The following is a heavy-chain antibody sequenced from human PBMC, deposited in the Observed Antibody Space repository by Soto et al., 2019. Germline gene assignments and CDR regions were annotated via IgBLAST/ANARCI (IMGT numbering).Heavy chain of an antibody. V-gene: IGHV3-30*04. CDR2: TSSDGASK. CDR3: AKDRQPRWEVADV. CDR1: EVSITMCA. Sequence: GLSRSLSCRVAEVSITMCATHWARQDPGKGLEWVAVTSSDGASKYYADSVKGRFTISRDNSKNTLFLQMNSLRPEDTAVYYGAKDRQPRWEVADVWAQGTTVT. J-gene: IGHJ6*02. D-gene: IGHD1-26*01.